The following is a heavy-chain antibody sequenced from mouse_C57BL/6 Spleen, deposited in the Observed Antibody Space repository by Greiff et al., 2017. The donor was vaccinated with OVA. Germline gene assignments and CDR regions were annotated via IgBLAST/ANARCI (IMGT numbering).Heavy chain of an antibody. V-gene: IGHV7-3*01. CDR2: IRNKANGYTT. Sequence: EVQLQESGGGLVQPGGSLSLSCAASGFTFTDYYMSWVRQPPGKALEWLGFIRNKANGYTTEYSASVKGRFTISRDNSQSILYLQMNALRAEDSATYYCARYQYYFDYWGQGTTLTVSS. CDR3: ARYQYYFDY. J-gene: IGHJ2*01. CDR1: GFTFTDYY.